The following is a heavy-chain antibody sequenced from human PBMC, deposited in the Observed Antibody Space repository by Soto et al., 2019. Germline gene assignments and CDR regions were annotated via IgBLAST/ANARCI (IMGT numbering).Heavy chain of an antibody. CDR2: FDPEDGET. Sequence: GASVKVSCKVSGYTLTELSMHWVRQAPGKGLEWMGGFDPEDGETIYAQKFQGRVTVTEDTSTDTAYMELSSLRSEDAAVYYCASATVTPGPDAFDIWGQGTMVTVSS. CDR1: GYTLTELS. V-gene: IGHV1-24*01. J-gene: IGHJ3*02. D-gene: IGHD4-4*01. CDR3: ASATVTPGPDAFDI.